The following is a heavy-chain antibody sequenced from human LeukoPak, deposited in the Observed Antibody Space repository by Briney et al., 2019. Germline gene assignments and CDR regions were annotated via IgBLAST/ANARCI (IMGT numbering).Heavy chain of an antibody. CDR1: GGSISSSISY. D-gene: IGHD4-17*01. J-gene: IGHJ4*02. V-gene: IGHV4-39*01. CDR2: IHYSGTT. Sequence: SETLSLTCAVSGGSISSSISYWAWIRQPPGKGLEWIATIHYSGTTYYNPSLKSRVTISVDTSKNQFTLKVISVTAADAAVYYCVRYYAGDYQGSRFFDYWGQGTLVTVSS. CDR3: VRYYAGDYQGSRFFDY.